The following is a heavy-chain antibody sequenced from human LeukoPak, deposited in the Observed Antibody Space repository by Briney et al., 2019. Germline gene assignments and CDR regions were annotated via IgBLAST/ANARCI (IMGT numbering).Heavy chain of an antibody. V-gene: IGHV3-74*01. CDR2: IKGDGSDT. Sequence: GGSLRLSCAASGFTFSSYWMHWVRQAPGKGPVWVSRIKGDGSDTTYVDSVKGRFTISRDNARNTLFLQMNSLRVEDTAVYFCARDFYSSSYYYYGMDVWGQGTTVTVSS. J-gene: IGHJ6*02. D-gene: IGHD6-6*01. CDR3: ARDFYSSSYYYYGMDV. CDR1: GFTFSSYW.